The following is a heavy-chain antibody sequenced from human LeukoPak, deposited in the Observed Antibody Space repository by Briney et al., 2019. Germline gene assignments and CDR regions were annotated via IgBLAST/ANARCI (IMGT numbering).Heavy chain of an antibody. D-gene: IGHD4-17*01. V-gene: IGHV4-39*07. CDR1: GGSISSSGYY. CDR2: IYYSGST. J-gene: IGHJ4*02. Sequence: SETLSLTCTVSGGSISSSGYYWGWLRQPPGKGLEWFGSIYYSGSTYYNPSHKSRVTISVDTSKNQFSLKPSSVTAADTAVYYCARDTDGDGADYWGQGTLVTVSS. CDR3: ARDTDGDGADY.